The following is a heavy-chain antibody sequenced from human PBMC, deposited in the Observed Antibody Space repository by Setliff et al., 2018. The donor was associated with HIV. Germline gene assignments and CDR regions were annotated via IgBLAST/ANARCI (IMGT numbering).Heavy chain of an antibody. Sequence: SETLSPTCTVSGGSISFGCYYWSWIRQPAGKGLEWIGRMHTSGSTSYSPSLKSRVTISIDTSKNQFSLELTSLIAADTAVYYCAREECTSWPRVHYWGQGALVTVSS. J-gene: IGHJ4*02. V-gene: IGHV4-61*02. CDR2: MHTSGST. CDR1: GGSISFGCYY. D-gene: IGHD6-13*01. CDR3: AREECTSWPRVHY.